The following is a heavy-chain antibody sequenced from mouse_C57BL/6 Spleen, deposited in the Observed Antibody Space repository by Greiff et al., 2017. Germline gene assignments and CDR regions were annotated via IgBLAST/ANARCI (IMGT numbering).Heavy chain of an antibody. V-gene: IGHV1-64*01. J-gene: IGHJ4*01. CDR3: AREGRAAQATGVDY. Sequence: QVQLQQPGAELVKPGASVKLSCKASGYTFTSYWMHWVKQRPGQGLEWIGMIHPNSGSTNYNEKFKSKATLTVDKSSSTAYMQLSSLTSEDSAVXYCAREGRAAQATGVDYWGQGTSVTVSS. CDR2: IHPNSGST. D-gene: IGHD3-2*02. CDR1: GYTFTSYW.